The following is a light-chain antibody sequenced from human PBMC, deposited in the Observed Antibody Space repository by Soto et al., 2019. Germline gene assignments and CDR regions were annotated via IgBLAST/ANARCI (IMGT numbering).Light chain of an antibody. CDR1: QGISSH. V-gene: IGKV1-9*01. J-gene: IGKJ4*01. Sequence: DIQLTQSPSLLSASVGDRVIITCRASQGISSHLAWYQQKSGKAPKLLMYAASTLQSGVPSRFSGSGSGTEFTLTISSLQPEDFATYYCQQLNSYPLTFGGGTKVEIK. CDR2: AAS. CDR3: QQLNSYPLT.